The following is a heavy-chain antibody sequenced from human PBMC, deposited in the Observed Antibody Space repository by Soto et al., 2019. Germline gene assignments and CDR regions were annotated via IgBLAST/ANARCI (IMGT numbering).Heavy chain of an antibody. CDR3: ARDANFAYCGGDCSHFDY. D-gene: IGHD2-21*02. J-gene: IGHJ4*02. Sequence: PGGSLRLSCAASGFTFSSYAMHWVRQAPGKGLEWVAVISYDGSNKYYADSVKGRFTISRDNSKNTLYLQMNSLRAEDTAVYYCARDANFAYCGGDCSHFDYWGQGTLVTVSS. CDR2: ISYDGSNK. V-gene: IGHV3-30-3*01. CDR1: GFTFSSYA.